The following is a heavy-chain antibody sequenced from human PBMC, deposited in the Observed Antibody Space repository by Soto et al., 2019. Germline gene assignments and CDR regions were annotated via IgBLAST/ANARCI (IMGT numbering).Heavy chain of an antibody. CDR1: GFSLITSGVG. V-gene: IGHV2-5*02. J-gene: IGHJ4*02. CDR3: AHTMAPRIFDS. Sequence: QITLKEAGPPLVKPTQTLTLTCSFSGFSLITSGVGVGWIRQPPGKALEWLALIYWDDDTGYSTSLRNRLTXTXDTSRNQVVLTMTNMDPADTATYYCAHTMAPRIFDSWGQGTLVTVSS. CDR2: IYWDDDT.